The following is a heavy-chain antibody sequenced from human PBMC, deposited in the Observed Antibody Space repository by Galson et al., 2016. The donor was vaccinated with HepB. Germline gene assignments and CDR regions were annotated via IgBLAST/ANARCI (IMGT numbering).Heavy chain of an antibody. CDR3: AKGRGAGYSGCEWNFDY. V-gene: IGHV3-23*01. D-gene: IGHD5-12*01. Sequence: SLRLSCAASGFTFSSYAMTWVRQAPGEGLEWVSSIDTSDSTTSYADSEGRFTISRDNSKNTLYLQMYSLRAEDTAVYYCAKGRGAGYSGCEWNFDYWGQGSLVTVSS. CDR2: IDTSDSTT. J-gene: IGHJ4*02. CDR1: GFTFSSYA.